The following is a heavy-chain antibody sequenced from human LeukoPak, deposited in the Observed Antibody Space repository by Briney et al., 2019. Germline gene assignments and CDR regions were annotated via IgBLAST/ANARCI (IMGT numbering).Heavy chain of an antibody. Sequence: SQTLSLTCAISGYSVSRNSAAWIWIRQSPSRGVEWLGRTYYRSKWYSDYGFSVRSRITINPDTSKNQFSLQLNSVTPDDTAVYYCAICRSAWSLDSWGQGTLVTVSS. V-gene: IGHV6-1*01. D-gene: IGHD6-19*01. CDR1: GYSVSRNSAA. CDR2: TYYRSKWYS. CDR3: AICRSAWSLDS. J-gene: IGHJ4*02.